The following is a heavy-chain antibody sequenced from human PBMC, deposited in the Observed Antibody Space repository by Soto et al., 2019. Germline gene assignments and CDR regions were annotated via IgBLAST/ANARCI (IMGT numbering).Heavy chain of an antibody. V-gene: IGHV4-59*01. Sequence: QVQLQESGPGLVKPSETLSLTCTVSGGSISTYYWSWIRQPPGKGLEWIGFIYYTGSTNYNPSLKSPVTLSLDTSKNQFSLKLSSVTAADTAVYYCARASSCAYDSCAFDPLGQGTLVTVSS. D-gene: IGHD3-16*01. CDR2: IYYTGST. J-gene: IGHJ5*02. CDR3: ARASSCAYDSCAFDP. CDR1: GGSISTYY.